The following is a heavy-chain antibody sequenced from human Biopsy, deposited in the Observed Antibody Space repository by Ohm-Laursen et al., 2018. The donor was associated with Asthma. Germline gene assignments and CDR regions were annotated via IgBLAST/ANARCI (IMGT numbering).Heavy chain of an antibody. Sequence: ASVKVSCKASGYTCRSYGVSWVRQAPGQGLEWMGWISPFTGDTHFGQKFQGRVTMTTDTSTDTAYMVLRRLRSDDTAVYYCARHPYNFGGFDYWGQGSLVLVSS. J-gene: IGHJ4*02. D-gene: IGHD5-24*01. CDR1: GYTCRSYG. CDR2: ISPFTGDT. V-gene: IGHV1-18*04. CDR3: ARHPYNFGGFDY.